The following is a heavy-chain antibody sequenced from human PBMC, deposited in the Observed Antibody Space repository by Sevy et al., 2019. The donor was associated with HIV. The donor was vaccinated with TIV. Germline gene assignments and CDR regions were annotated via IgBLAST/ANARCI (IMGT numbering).Heavy chain of an antibody. V-gene: IGHV3-30*02. CDR2: IPFDGGRE. D-gene: IGHD5-12*01. CDR1: GFTFTDYG. J-gene: IGHJ4*02. Sequence: GGSLRLSCVASGFTFTDYGMHWVRQVPGRGLEWVAFIPFDGGREYYTDSVKGRFTISRDDSKNTLYLQMNSLRSEDTAVYYCAKALEIVATILIWGQGTLVTVSS. CDR3: AKALEIVATILI.